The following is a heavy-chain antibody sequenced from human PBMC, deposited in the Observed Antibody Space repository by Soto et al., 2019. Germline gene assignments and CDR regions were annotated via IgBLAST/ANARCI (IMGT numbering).Heavy chain of an antibody. CDR3: AKDPLYSSGWPNDAFDI. CDR1: GFTFDDYT. D-gene: IGHD6-19*01. Sequence: EVQLVESGGVVVQPGGSLRLSCAASGFTFDDYTMHWVRQAPGKGLEWVSLISWDGGSTYYADSVKGRFTISRDNSKNSLYLQMNSLRTEDTALYYCAKDPLYSSGWPNDAFDIWGQGTMVTVSS. V-gene: IGHV3-43*01. CDR2: ISWDGGST. J-gene: IGHJ3*02.